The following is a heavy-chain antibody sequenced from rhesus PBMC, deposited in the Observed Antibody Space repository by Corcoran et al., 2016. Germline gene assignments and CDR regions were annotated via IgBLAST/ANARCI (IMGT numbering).Heavy chain of an antibody. J-gene: IGHJ4*01. Sequence: EVQLVQSGAAVKQPHASLTISCQASGYTFLDSYLNCVRQVPGKGLEWMGRVDPEDGEAIHAQKCQDRVTITADTSTDTAYMELNSLRSEDTALYYCATAAFDYWGQGVPVTVSS. CDR2: VDPEDGEA. CDR1: GYTFLDSY. V-gene: IGHV1-111*02. CDR3: ATAAFDY.